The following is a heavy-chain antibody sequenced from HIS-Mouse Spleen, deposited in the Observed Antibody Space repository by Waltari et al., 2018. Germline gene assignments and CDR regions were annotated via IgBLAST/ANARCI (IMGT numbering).Heavy chain of an antibody. Sequence: QVQLQESGPGLVKPSEPLSLTCTVSGYSISSGYYWGWIRQPPGKGLEWIGSIYHSGSTYYNPSLKSRVTISVDTSKNQFSLKLSSVTAADTAVYYGARDSWAYAIEYFQHWGQGTLVTVSS. D-gene: IGHD2-8*01. CDR2: IYHSGST. V-gene: IGHV4-38-2*02. J-gene: IGHJ1*01. CDR1: GYSISSGYY. CDR3: ARDSWAYAIEYFQH.